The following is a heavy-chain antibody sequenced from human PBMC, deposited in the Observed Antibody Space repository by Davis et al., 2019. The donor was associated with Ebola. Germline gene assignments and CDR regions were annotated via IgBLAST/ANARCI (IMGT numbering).Heavy chain of an antibody. V-gene: IGHV1-8*01. CDR2: IDPNSRDA. Sequence: ASVKVSCKTSGYTFGSHEINWVRQAPGQGLEWMGYIDPNSRDAGYAQKFQGRVTMTSNTSITTAYMELTSVTSEDTAVYYCMRGVGSRYWGQGTLVAVSS. CDR1: GYTFGSHE. J-gene: IGHJ4*02. D-gene: IGHD1-26*01. CDR3: MRGVGSRY.